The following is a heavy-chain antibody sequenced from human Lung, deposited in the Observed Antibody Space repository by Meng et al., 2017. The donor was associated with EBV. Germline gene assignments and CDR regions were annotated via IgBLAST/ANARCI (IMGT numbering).Heavy chain of an antibody. J-gene: IGHJ4*02. D-gene: IGHD5-24*01. Sequence: HGQLVQSGSEMKKPGASVKVSCKASGYTFTSYAMNWVRQAPGQGLEWMGWINTNTGNPTYAQGFTGRFVFSLDTSVSTAYLQISSLKAEDTAVYYCARDSPLDGYSLLDYWGQGTLVTVSS. CDR3: ARDSPLDGYSLLDY. CDR2: INTNTGNP. V-gene: IGHV7-4-1*02. CDR1: GYTFTSYA.